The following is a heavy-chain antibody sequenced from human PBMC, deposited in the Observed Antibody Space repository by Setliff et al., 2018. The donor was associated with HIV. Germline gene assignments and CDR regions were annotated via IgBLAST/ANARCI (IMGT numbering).Heavy chain of an antibody. D-gene: IGHD3-22*01. Sequence: GGSLRLSCAFSGFTFSSYWMSWVRQAPGKGLEWVANINQDGSARVYVDSVKGRFTISRDNAKNSLYLQMDNLRAEDTALYYCARDPYDSRALDSSAYGAFDFWGQGTMVTVSS. V-gene: IGHV3-7*03. CDR3: ARDPYDSRALDSSAYGAFDF. CDR1: GFTFSSYW. J-gene: IGHJ3*01. CDR2: INQDGSAR.